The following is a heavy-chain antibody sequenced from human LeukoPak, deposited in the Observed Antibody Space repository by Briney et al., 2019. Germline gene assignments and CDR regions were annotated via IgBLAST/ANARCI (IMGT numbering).Heavy chain of an antibody. J-gene: IGHJ4*02. CDR2: IYYSGST. CDR3: ARRAGVPAAYRIAEYYFDY. CDR1: GGSISSYY. V-gene: IGHV4-59*08. D-gene: IGHD2-2*01. Sequence: PSETLSLTCTVSGGSISSYYWSWIRQPPGKGLEWIGYIYYSGSTNYNPSLKSRVTISVDTSKNQFSLKLSSVTAADTAVYYCARRAGVPAAYRIAEYYFDYWGQGTLVTVSS.